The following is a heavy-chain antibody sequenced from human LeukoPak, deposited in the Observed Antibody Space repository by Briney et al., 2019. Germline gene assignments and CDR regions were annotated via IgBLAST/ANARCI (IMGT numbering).Heavy chain of an antibody. J-gene: IGHJ4*02. V-gene: IGHV3-53*01. CDR1: GFTVSSNY. Sequence: GGSLGHSRAASGFTVSSNYMTWVRPAPGRGVEWGSVIYIGGSTYYTDSVKGRFTISRDDSKNTLYLQMNSLRAEDTAVYYCASGLPPGGIDYWGQGALVTVSS. CDR3: ASGLPPGGIDY. D-gene: IGHD1-1*01. CDR2: IYIGGST.